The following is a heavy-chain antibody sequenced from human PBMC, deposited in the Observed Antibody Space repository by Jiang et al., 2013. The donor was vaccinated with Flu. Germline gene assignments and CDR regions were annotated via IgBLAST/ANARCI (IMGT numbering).Heavy chain of an antibody. J-gene: IGHJ4*02. V-gene: IGHV4-59*12. CDR1: GGSISSYY. CDR3: ARGYYDSSGVDY. CDR2: IYYSGST. Sequence: GLVKPSETLSLTCTVSGGSISSYYWSWIRQPPGKGLEWIGYIYYSGSTNYNPSLKSRVTISVDTSKNQFSLKLSSVTAADTAVYYCARGYYDSSGVDYWGQGTLVTVSS. D-gene: IGHD3-22*01.